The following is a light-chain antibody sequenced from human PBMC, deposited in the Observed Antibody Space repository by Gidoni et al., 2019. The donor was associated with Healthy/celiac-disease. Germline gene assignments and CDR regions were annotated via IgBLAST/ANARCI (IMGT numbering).Light chain of an antibody. CDR2: GAS. V-gene: IGKV3-20*01. Sequence: LTQSQGTLSLSPGERATLSCRASQSVSSSYLAWYQQKPGQAPRLLIYGASSRATGIPDRFSGSGSGTDFTLTISRLEPEDFAVYYCQQYGSSPTVTFGPGTKVDIK. J-gene: IGKJ3*01. CDR3: QQYGSSPTVT. CDR1: QSVSSSY.